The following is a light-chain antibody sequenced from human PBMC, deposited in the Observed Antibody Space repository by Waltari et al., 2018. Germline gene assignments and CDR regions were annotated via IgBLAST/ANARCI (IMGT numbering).Light chain of an antibody. J-gene: IGKJ2*03. CDR3: VQAIAFPYS. CDR1: QTLLHSNGNTY. V-gene: IGKV2-40*01. CDR2: GGS. Sequence: DIVMTQTQLYLPITHGEPAAISCRSSQTLLHSNGNTYLHWYLQKPGQSPQLLIYGGSNRASGVPDRFSGSGSGTDFTLKISKVEAEDVGVYYCVQAIAFPYSFGQGTKVEIK.